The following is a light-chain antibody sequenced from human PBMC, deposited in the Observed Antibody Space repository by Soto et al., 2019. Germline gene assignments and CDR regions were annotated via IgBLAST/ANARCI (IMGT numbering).Light chain of an antibody. Sequence: DIQMTQSPSSLSASVGDRVTITCRASQSISSYLNWYQQKPGKAPKLLIYAASSLQSGVPSRFSGSGSGTDFTLTISSLQPADFATYYCQQSYSTLPVTSGQGTRLEIK. CDR2: AAS. CDR3: QQSYSTLPVT. CDR1: QSISSY. V-gene: IGKV1-39*01. J-gene: IGKJ5*01.